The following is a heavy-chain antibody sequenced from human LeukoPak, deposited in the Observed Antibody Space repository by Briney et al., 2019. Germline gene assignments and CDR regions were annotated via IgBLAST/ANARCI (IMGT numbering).Heavy chain of an antibody. CDR1: GYSISSGYY. CDR2: IYHSGGT. J-gene: IGHJ5*02. CDR3: ARGQYSSGWYWFDP. Sequence: SETLSLTCTVSGYSISSGYYWGWIRQPPGKGLEWIGSIYHSGGTYYNPSLKSRVTISVDTSKNQFSLKLSSVTAADTAVYYCARGQYSSGWYWFDPWGQGTLVTVSS. D-gene: IGHD6-19*01. V-gene: IGHV4-38-2*02.